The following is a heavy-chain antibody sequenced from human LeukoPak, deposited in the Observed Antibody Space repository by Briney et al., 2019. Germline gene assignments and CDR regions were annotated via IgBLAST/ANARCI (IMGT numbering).Heavy chain of an antibody. CDR1: GYTVTSYY. J-gene: IGHJ4*02. CDR3: ARVGSGYDLDY. D-gene: IGHD5-12*01. Sequence: ASVKVSCKASGYTVTSYYMHWVRQAPGQGLEWMGILNPSGGSTSYAQKFQGRATLTRATSTSTVYMELSSLRSEDTAVYYCARVGSGYDLDYWGQGTLVTVSS. CDR2: LNPSGGST. V-gene: IGHV1-46*01.